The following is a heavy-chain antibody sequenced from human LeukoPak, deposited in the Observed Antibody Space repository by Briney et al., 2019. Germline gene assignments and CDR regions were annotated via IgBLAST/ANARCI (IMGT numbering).Heavy chain of an antibody. D-gene: IGHD3-3*01. V-gene: IGHV1-8*01. CDR3: ARGGSKLRFLEWLPGYGMDV. Sequence: EASVKVSCEASGYTFTSYDINWVRQATGQGLEWMGWMNPNSGNTGYAQKFQGRVTMTRNTSISTAYMELSSLRSEDTAVYYCARGGSKLRFLEWLPGYGMDVWGQGTTVTVSS. J-gene: IGHJ6*02. CDR2: MNPNSGNT. CDR1: GYTFTSYD.